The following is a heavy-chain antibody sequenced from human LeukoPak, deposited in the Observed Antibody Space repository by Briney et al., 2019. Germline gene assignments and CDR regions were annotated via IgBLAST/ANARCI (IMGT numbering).Heavy chain of an antibody. V-gene: IGHV1-69*05. D-gene: IGHD2/OR15-2a*01. CDR3: VINSYAFDI. J-gene: IGHJ3*02. Sequence: ASVKVSCKASGYTFTSYGISWVRQAPGQGLEWMGRIIPIFGTANYAQKFQGRVTITTEESTSTAYMELSSLRSEDTAVYYCVINSYAFDIWGQGTMVTVSS. CDR1: GYTFTSYG. CDR2: IIPIFGTA.